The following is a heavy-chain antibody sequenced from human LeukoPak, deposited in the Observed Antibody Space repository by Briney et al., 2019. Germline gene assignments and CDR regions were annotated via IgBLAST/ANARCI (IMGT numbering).Heavy chain of an antibody. V-gene: IGHV4-4*07. CDR3: VRDPTGLLRPTNWFDP. D-gene: IGHD3-22*01. CDR2: IYISGST. J-gene: IGHJ5*02. CDR1: GASIGDYY. Sequence: SETLSLTCTVSGASIGDYYWNWIRQPAGKGLEWIGRIYISGSTNYNPSLRSRVTMSIDTSKNQFSLKLTSMTAADSAVYYCVRDPTGLLRPTNWFDPWGQGTLDTVSS.